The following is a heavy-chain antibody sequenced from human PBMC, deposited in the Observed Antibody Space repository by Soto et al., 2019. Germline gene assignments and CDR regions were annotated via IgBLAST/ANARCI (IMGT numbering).Heavy chain of an antibody. CDR1: GGSFSGYY. D-gene: IGHD3-10*01. V-gene: IGHV4-34*01. CDR3: ASFVVGGPDAFDI. J-gene: IGHJ3*02. Sequence: QVQLQQWGAGLLKPSETLSLTCAVYGGSFSGYYWSWIRQPPGKGLEWIGEINHSGSTNYNPSLKSRVTISVDTSKNQFSLKLSSVTAADTAVYYCASFVVGGPDAFDIWGQGTMVTVSS. CDR2: INHSGST.